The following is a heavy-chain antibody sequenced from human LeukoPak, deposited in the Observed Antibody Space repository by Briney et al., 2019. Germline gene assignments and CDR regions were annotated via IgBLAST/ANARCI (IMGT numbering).Heavy chain of an antibody. V-gene: IGHV4-34*01. D-gene: IGHD3-10*01. J-gene: IGHJ5*02. CDR2: INHSGST. Sequence: SETLSLTCAVYGGSFSGYYWSWIRQPPGKGLEWIGEINHSGSTNYNPSLKSRVTISVDTSKNQFSLKLSSVTAADTAVYYCARGVIYYYGSEGWFDPWGQGTLVTVSS. CDR1: GGSFSGYY. CDR3: ARGVIYYYGSEGWFDP.